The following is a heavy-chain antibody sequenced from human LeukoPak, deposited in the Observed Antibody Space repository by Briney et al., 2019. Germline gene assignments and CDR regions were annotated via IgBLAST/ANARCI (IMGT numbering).Heavy chain of an antibody. D-gene: IGHD3-10*01. CDR2: TKKDGREN. J-gene: IGHJ5*02. Sequence: AAGSLRPSCAAYAFTFSSICMGWDRQAQGKGREWVANTKKDGRENYHMDSVKGRFNIYKDHAKNSMYLQTNSLRAEDTAVYFCAEEEEGYYCGSGSYFDPWGQGTLVTVSS. CDR1: AFTFSSIC. CDR3: AEEEEGYYCGSGSYFDP. V-gene: IGHV3-7*03.